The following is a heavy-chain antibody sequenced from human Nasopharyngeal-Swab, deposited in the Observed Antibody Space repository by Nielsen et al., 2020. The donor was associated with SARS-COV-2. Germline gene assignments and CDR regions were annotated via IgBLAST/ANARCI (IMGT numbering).Heavy chain of an antibody. D-gene: IGHD3-3*01. V-gene: IGHV4-61*02. CDR2: VYITGST. Sequence: SETLSLTCTVSGGSISSGSYYWSWIRQPAGKGLEWIGRVYITGSTNYNPSFESRVSMSVDTSKNQFSLKLTSVTAADTAVYYCARDRAFHDSWVSTYFDYWGQGALVTVSS. J-gene: IGHJ4*02. CDR3: ARDRAFHDSWVSTYFDY. CDR1: GGSISSGSYY.